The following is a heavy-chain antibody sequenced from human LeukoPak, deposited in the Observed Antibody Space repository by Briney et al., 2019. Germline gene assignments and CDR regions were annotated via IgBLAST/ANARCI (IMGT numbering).Heavy chain of an antibody. J-gene: IGHJ4*02. Sequence: PGGSLRLSCAASGFTVSSNYMSWVRQAPGKGLEWVSVIYSGGSTYYADSVKGRFTISRDNSKNTLYLQTNSLRAEDTAVYYCARERLAKFDYWGQGTLVTVSS. V-gene: IGHV3-66*01. CDR2: IYSGGST. CDR1: GFTVSSNY. CDR3: ARERLAKFDY.